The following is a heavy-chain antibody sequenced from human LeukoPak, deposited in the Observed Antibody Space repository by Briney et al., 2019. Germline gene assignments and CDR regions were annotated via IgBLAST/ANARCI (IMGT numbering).Heavy chain of an antibody. Sequence: ASVKVSCKASSYTFTTFGITWVRQAPGQGLEWMGWINTYNGNTNYAQKLQGRVTMTTDTSTSTAYMELRSLRSDDTAVYYCARAACSGCYLDYWGQGTLVTVSS. CDR1: SYTFTTFG. CDR3: ARAACSGCYLDY. J-gene: IGHJ4*02. V-gene: IGHV1-18*01. CDR2: INTYNGNT. D-gene: IGHD2-15*01.